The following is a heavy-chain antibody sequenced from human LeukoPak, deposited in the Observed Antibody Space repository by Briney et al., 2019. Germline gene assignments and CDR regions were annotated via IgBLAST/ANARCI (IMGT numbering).Heavy chain of an antibody. CDR2: IYYSGST. CDR3: ARYGSGSYSDDHFQH. V-gene: IGHV4-59*08. Sequence: PSETLSLTCTVSGGSISSYYWSWIRQPPRKGLEWIGYIYYSGSTNYNPSLKSRVTISVDTSKNQFSLKLTSVTAADTAVYYCARYGSGSYSDDHFQHWGQGTLVTVSS. D-gene: IGHD3-10*01. CDR1: GGSISSYY. J-gene: IGHJ1*01.